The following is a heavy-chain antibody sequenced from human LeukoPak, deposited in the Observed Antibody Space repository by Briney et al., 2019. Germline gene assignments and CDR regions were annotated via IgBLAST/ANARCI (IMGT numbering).Heavy chain of an antibody. CDR1: GGSISSYY. Sequence: SETRSPTCTVSGGSISSYYWSWIRRPPGKGLEWIGYIYYSGSTNYNPSLKSRVTIAVDTSKNQFSLKPSSVTAADTAVYYCARSRVTMVRGSPNWNFDYWGQGILVTVSS. J-gene: IGHJ4*02. CDR2: IYYSGST. D-gene: IGHD3-10*01. CDR3: ARSRVTMVRGSPNWNFDY. V-gene: IGHV4-59*08.